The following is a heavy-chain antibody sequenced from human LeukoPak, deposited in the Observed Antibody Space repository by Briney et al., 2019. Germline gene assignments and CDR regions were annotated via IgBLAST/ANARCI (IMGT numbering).Heavy chain of an antibody. V-gene: IGHV3-21*01. J-gene: IGHJ4*02. CDR1: GFTFSSYS. Sequence: GRSLRLSCAASGFTFSSYSMNWARQAPGKGLEWVSSISSSSSYIYYADSVKGRFTISRDNAKNSLYLQMNSLRAEDTAVYYCARDRSNYYGSGSYPPLVDYWGQGTLVTVSS. CDR3: ARDRSNYYGSGSYPPLVDY. CDR2: ISSSSSYI. D-gene: IGHD3-10*01.